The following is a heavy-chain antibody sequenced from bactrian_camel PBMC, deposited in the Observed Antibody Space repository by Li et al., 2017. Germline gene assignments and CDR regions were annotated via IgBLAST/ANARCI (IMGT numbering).Heavy chain of an antibody. J-gene: IGHJ6*01. Sequence: HVQLVESGGGSVQPGGSLKLSCVLSGDEGAPLCMAWFRRAPGKEREGVAAIRTASGSTYYADSVKGRFTISNDKSWMTVHLQMDNLKAEDTATYYCAARVAFRRGGYCYPTQPDFGAVGQGTQVTVS. D-gene: IGHD2*01. CDR3: AARVAFRRGGYCYPTQPDFGA. V-gene: IGHV3S1*01. CDR1: GDEGAPLC. CDR2: IRTASGST.